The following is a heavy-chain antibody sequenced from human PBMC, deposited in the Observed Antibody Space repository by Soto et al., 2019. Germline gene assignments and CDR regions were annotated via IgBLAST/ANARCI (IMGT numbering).Heavy chain of an antibody. CDR3: HHSSDADYGMGV. D-gene: IGHD2-2*01. V-gene: IGHV4-30-2*01. CDR1: GGSISSGGYS. Sequence: TLSPTCAVSGGSISSGGYSWSWIRQPPGKGLEWIGYIYHGVNTYYNPSLESRVSISQDRAKNQFSLKLTSVTAADTAVYYCHHSSDADYGMGVWGPGTTVTVSS. CDR2: IYHGVNT. J-gene: IGHJ6*02.